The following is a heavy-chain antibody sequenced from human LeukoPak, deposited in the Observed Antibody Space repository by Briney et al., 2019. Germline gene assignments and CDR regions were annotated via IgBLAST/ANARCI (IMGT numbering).Heavy chain of an antibody. J-gene: IGHJ4*02. CDR1: GFTVSSNY. CDR3: ARGAGYNYPYYSDY. D-gene: IGHD5-24*01. V-gene: IGHV3-53*01. Sequence: GGSLRLSCAASGFTVSSNYMNWVRQAPGKGLEWVSVIYGGGNIYYADSVKGRFTISRDNSKNTLYLQMNSLRAEDTAVYYCARGAGYNYPYYSDYWGQGTLVTVSS. CDR2: IYGGGNI.